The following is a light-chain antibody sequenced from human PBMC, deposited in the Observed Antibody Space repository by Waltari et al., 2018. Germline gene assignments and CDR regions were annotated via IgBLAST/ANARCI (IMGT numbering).Light chain of an antibody. V-gene: IGLV1-44*01. CDR1: NSNIGSNP. CDR3: ATWDDRLTGVL. Sequence: QSVLTQPPSVSGTPGQRVTISCSGSNSNIGSNPVNWYQQVPGTAPKLLIYSNDQPTSGVPDRFSGSKSGTSASLAISGLQSEDEADYYCATWDDRLTGVLFGGGTKVTVL. CDR2: SND. J-gene: IGLJ2*01.